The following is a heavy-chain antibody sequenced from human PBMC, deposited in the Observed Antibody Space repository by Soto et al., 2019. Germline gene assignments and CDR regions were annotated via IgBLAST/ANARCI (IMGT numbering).Heavy chain of an antibody. D-gene: IGHD3-10*01. V-gene: IGHV4-39*01. CDR1: GGSISSSTYY. CDR2: IHYSGST. Sequence: PSETLSLTCTVSGGSISSSTYYWAWIRQPPGKGLEWMGTIHYSGSTDYNPSLKSRVTISVDTSNNQFSLKLTSVTAADTAVYFCAKRPPLYASGSSRFDPWGQGALVTVSS. CDR3: AKRPPLYASGSSRFDP. J-gene: IGHJ5*02.